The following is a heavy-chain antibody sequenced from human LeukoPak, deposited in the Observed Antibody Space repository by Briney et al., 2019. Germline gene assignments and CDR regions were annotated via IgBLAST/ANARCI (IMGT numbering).Heavy chain of an antibody. D-gene: IGHD1-26*01. V-gene: IGHV1-2*06. CDR1: GYTFTGYY. CDR3: ARGVVGESYYFDY. Sequence: ASVKVSCKASGYTFTGYYMHWVRQAPGQGLEWMGRINPNSGGTNYAQKSQGRVTMTRDTSISTAYMELSRLRSDDTAVYYCARGVVGESYYFDYWGQGTLVTVSS. CDR2: INPNSGGT. J-gene: IGHJ4*02.